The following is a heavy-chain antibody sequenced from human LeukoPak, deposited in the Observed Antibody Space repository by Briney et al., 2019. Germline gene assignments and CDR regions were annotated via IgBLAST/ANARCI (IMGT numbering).Heavy chain of an antibody. J-gene: IGHJ4*02. Sequence: GGSLRLSCVASGLTFSSHAMTWVRQTPGKGLEWVSGITGSGGSTYHAESVKGRFTISRDNSKNTLYLQMNNLRAEDTAVYFCARDSVAGYFFDCWGQGTLVTVSS. V-gene: IGHV3-23*01. CDR1: GLTFSSHA. D-gene: IGHD6-19*01. CDR3: ARDSVAGYFFDC. CDR2: ITGSGGST.